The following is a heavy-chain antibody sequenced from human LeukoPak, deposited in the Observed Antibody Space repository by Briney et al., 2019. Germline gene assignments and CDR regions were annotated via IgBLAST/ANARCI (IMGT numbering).Heavy chain of an antibody. CDR3: ARRLMGYDAFDI. CDR2: IYYSGST. J-gene: IGHJ3*02. CDR1: GGSISSYY. V-gene: IGHV4-59*08. Sequence: SETLSLTCTVAGGSISSYYWSWIRQPPGKGLEWIGYIYYSGSTNYNPSLKSRVTTSVDTSKKQFSLKLSSVTAADTAVFYCARRLMGYDAFDIWGQGTMVTVSS. D-gene: IGHD3-22*01.